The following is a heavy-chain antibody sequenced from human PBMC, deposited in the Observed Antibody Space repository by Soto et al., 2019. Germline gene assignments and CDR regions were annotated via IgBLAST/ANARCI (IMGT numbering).Heavy chain of an antibody. CDR1: GYNFPNYW. CDR3: ARVRGVAATGFLDY. V-gene: IGHV5-51*01. D-gene: IGHD6-19*01. J-gene: IGHJ4*02. CDR2: IYPGDSDT. Sequence: GESLKISCQGSGYNFPNYWIAWVRQMPGKGLEWMGIIYPGDSDTGNSPSFQGQVTISADKSISTAYLQWSSLKASDTAIYYCARVRGVAATGFLDYWGQGTLVTVSS.